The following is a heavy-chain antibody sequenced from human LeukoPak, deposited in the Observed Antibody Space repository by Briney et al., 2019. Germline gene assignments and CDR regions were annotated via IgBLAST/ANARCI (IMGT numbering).Heavy chain of an antibody. J-gene: IGHJ4*02. CDR1: GFTFSSYA. Sequence: PGGSLRLSCSASGFTFSSYAMHWVRQAPGKGLEYVSAISSNGGSTYYADSVKGRFTISRDNSKNTLYLQMNSLRAEDTAVYYCAKAEYSSGGDYWGQGTLVTVSS. V-gene: IGHV3-64*04. CDR3: AKAEYSSGGDY. D-gene: IGHD6-19*01. CDR2: ISSNGGST.